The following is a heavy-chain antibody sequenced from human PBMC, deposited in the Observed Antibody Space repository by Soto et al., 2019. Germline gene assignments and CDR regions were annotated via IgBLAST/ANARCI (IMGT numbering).Heavy chain of an antibody. V-gene: IGHV4-59*08. CDR2: IFHSGST. Sequence: PSETLSLTCTVSGGSISSYYWSWIRQPPGKGLEWIGNIFHSGSTNYKASLKSRVTISLDTSKNQLSLKLNSLTAADTAVYFCAYGSSSAWIDYWGQGTLVTVSS. CDR1: GGSISSYY. J-gene: IGHJ4*02. CDR3: AYGSSSAWIDY. D-gene: IGHD6-25*01.